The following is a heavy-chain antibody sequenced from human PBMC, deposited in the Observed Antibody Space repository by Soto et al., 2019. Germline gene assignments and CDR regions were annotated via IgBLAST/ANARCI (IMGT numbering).Heavy chain of an antibody. Sequence: GGSLRLSCAASGFTFSSYSMNWVRQAPGKGLEWVSSISSSSSYIYYADSVKGRFTISRDNAKNSLYLQMNSLRAEDTAVYYCARVSDFWSGYYSHNWFDPWGQGTLVTVSS. CDR1: GFTFSSYS. D-gene: IGHD3-3*01. CDR2: ISSSSSYI. V-gene: IGHV3-21*01. CDR3: ARVSDFWSGYYSHNWFDP. J-gene: IGHJ5*02.